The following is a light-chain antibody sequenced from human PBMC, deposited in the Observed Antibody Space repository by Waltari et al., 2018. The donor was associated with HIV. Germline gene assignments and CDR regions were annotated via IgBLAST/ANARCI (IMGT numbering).Light chain of an antibody. V-gene: IGLV1-47*01. Sequence: QSVLTQPPSASGAPGQRVTMSCSGSSSNIGGNYVYWYQHLPGSAPKLLISRNNNRPSRVPDRFSGSKSGTSASLAISGLRSEDEADYYCAAWDDSLSGVLFGGGTKLTVL. CDR1: SSNIGGNY. CDR2: RNN. J-gene: IGLJ3*02. CDR3: AAWDDSLSGVL.